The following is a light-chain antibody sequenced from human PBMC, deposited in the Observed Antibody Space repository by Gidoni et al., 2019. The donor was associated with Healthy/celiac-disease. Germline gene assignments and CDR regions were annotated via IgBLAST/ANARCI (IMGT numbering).Light chain of an antibody. CDR3: QQYGSSPTT. CDR2: GAS. J-gene: IGKJ1*01. CDR1: QSVSSSY. V-gene: IGKV3-20*01. Sequence: IVFPQSPGTLSLSPGERATLSCRASQSVSSSYLAWYQQKPGQAPRLLIYGASSRATGIPDRFSGSGSGTDFTLTISRLEPEDFAVDYCQQYGSSPTTFGQGTKVEIK.